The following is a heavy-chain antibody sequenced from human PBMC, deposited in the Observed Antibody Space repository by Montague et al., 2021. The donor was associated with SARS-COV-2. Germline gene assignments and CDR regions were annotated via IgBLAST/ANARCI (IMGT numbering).Heavy chain of an antibody. CDR1: GGSIRSTNYY. Sequence: SETLSLTCTVSGGSIRSTNYYWGLIRQPPGKGLEWIGSINYRGTTHYNPSLKSRVIMSVDTSKSLFSLELSSVTAADTAIYYCARHNDGYNRGYYFDYWGQGTLVTVSS. J-gene: IGHJ4*02. CDR3: ARHNDGYNRGYYFDY. D-gene: IGHD5-24*01. CDR2: INYRGTT. V-gene: IGHV4-39*01.